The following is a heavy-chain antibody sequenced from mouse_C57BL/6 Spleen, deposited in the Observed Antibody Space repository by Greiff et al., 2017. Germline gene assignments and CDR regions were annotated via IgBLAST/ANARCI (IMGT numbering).Heavy chain of an antibody. J-gene: IGHJ1*03. V-gene: IGHV3-1*01. CDR3: ARETAQDTEYFDV. Sequence: EVKVEESGPGLVKPSQSLSLTCTVTGYSITSGYDWHWIRHFPGNKLEWMGYISYSGSTNYNPSLNSRISITHDTSKNHFFLKLNSVTTEDTATYYCARETAQDTEYFDVWGTGTTVTVSS. CDR2: ISYSGST. CDR1: GYSITSGYD. D-gene: IGHD3-2*02.